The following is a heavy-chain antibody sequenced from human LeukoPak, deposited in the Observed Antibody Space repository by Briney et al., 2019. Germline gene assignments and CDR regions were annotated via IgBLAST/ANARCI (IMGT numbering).Heavy chain of an antibody. J-gene: IGHJ4*02. CDR3: ARGRVPYY. V-gene: IGHV4-34*01. D-gene: IGHD1-1*01. CDR1: GGSISSYY. CDR2: INHSGGT. Sequence: SETLSLTCTVSGGSISSYYWSWIRQPPGKGLEWIGEINHSGGTNYNPSLKSRVTISVDTSKNQFSLKLSSVTAADTAVYYCARGRVPYYRGQGTLVTVSS.